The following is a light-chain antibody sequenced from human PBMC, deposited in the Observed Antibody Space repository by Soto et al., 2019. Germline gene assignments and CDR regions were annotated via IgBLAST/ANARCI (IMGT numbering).Light chain of an antibody. CDR1: SGHSSYA. CDR3: QTWDTGTWV. V-gene: IGLV4-69*01. J-gene: IGLJ3*02. Sequence: QLVLTQSPSASASLGASVKLTCTLTSGHSSYAIAWHQQQPEKGPRYLMKLNSDGSHNKGDGIPDRFSGSSSGAERYLTISSLQSEDEAIYYCQTWDTGTWVFGGGPRSPS. CDR2: LNSDGSH.